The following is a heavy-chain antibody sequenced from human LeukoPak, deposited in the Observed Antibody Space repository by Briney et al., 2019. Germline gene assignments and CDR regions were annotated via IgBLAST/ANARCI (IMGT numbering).Heavy chain of an antibody. V-gene: IGHV3-30-3*01. D-gene: IGHD1-7*01. Sequence: GGSLRLSCAASGFTFNTYAMSWVRQAPGKGLEWVAVISYDGSNKYYADSVKGRFTISRDNSKNTLYLQMNSLRAEDTAVYYCARDYGWNYVNYYYGMDVWGQGTTVTVSS. J-gene: IGHJ6*02. CDR3: ARDYGWNYVNYYYGMDV. CDR2: ISYDGSNK. CDR1: GFTFNTYA.